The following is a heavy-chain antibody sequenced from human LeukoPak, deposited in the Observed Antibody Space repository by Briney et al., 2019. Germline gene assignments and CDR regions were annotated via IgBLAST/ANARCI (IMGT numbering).Heavy chain of an antibody. J-gene: IGHJ6*02. V-gene: IGHV1-3*01. Sequence: ASVKVSCKASGYTFTSYAMHWVRQAPGQRLEWMGWINAGNGNTKYSQKFQGRVTITRDTSASTAYMELSSLRSEDTAVYYCARSEDRWYENYYGMDVWGQGTTVTVSS. CDR1: GYTFTSYA. D-gene: IGHD6-13*01. CDR3: ARSEDRWYENYYGMDV. CDR2: INAGNGNT.